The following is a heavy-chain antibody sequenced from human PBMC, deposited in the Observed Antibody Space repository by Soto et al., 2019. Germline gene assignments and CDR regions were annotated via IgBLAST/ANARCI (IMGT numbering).Heavy chain of an antibody. CDR2: ISGSGGST. J-gene: IGHJ6*02. CDR1: GFTFSSYA. D-gene: IGHD2-15*01. V-gene: IGHV3-23*01. Sequence: GGSLRLSCAASGFTFSSYAMSWVRQAPGKGLEWVSAISGSGGSTYYADSVKGRFTISRDNSKNTLYLQMNSLRAEDMAVYYCAGTAYCSGGSCHRPSYYRMDVWGQGTTVTVSS. CDR3: AGTAYCSGGSCHRPSYYRMDV.